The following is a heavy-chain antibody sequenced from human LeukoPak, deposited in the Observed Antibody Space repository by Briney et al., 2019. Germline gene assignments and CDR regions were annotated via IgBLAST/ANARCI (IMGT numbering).Heavy chain of an antibody. CDR2: ISGNGGTT. Sequence: GGFLRLSCAASGFTFSNYAVSWVRQAPGKGLEWVSTISGNGGTTYYADSVKGRFTISRDNPKNTLYLQMNSLRAEDTAVYYCAKEEWLRRDYYGMDVWGQGTTVTVSS. CDR3: AKEEWLRRDYYGMDV. D-gene: IGHD5-12*01. CDR1: GFTFSNYA. J-gene: IGHJ6*02. V-gene: IGHV3-23*01.